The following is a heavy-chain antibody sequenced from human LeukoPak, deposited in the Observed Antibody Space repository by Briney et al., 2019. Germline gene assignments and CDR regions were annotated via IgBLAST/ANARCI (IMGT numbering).Heavy chain of an antibody. CDR3: ARHPTVTPFSAEHFQE. D-gene: IGHD4-17*01. CDR1: GFTLRSYG. CDR2: ISYDGSTK. J-gene: IGHJ1*01. Sequence: GGSLRLSCPSTGFTLRSYGMHEVRQAPGKGLEWVAVISYDGSTKYYADSVNGRFTISRDNSKNTLYLQMNSLRPEDTAVYYCARHPTVTPFSAEHFQEPGQGTLVTVSS. V-gene: IGHV3-30*03.